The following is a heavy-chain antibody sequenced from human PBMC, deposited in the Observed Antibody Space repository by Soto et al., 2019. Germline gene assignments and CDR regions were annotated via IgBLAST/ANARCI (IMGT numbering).Heavy chain of an antibody. D-gene: IGHD3-3*01. Sequence: QLHLVQSGAVVKKPGASVTVSCSASGYPVTAYYMHWVRQAPGRGLEWMGGINPATGAAKYTQTFQGRVTMTRDPPTSTVFMELSGLTSDVTAVFYWARGGGVGVAGSAAFDMWGQGTLVTVSS. CDR1: GYPVTAYY. V-gene: IGHV1-2*02. CDR2: INPATGAA. CDR3: ARGGGVGVAGSAAFDM. J-gene: IGHJ3*02.